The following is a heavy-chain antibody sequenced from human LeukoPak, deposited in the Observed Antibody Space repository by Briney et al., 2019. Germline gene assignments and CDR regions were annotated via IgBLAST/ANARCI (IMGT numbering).Heavy chain of an antibody. Sequence: ASVKVSCKASGYTFTSYYIHWVRQAPGQGLEWMGIINPSGGSTTYAQKFQGRVAMTRDTSTSRVYMEVSSLRSEDTAVYYCARTYSSSDEFDYWGQGTLVTVPS. CDR1: GYTFTSYY. J-gene: IGHJ4*02. V-gene: IGHV1-46*01. CDR2: INPSGGST. CDR3: ARTYSSSDEFDY. D-gene: IGHD6-13*01.